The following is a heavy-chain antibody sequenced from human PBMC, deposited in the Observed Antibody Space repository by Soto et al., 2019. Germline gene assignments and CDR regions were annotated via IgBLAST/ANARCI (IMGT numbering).Heavy chain of an antibody. D-gene: IGHD3-16*02. J-gene: IGHJ4*02. V-gene: IGHV1-3*01. CDR2: INAGKGNT. Sequence: GASVGVSCKASGYIFTTYALHWVRQAPGQRLEWVGWINAGKGNTKYSQKFQDRVTITRDTSASVAYMELSSLASEDTAVYYCARSEVIPEGCDYWGQGTLVTVSS. CDR3: ARSEVIPEGCDY. CDR1: GYIFTTYA.